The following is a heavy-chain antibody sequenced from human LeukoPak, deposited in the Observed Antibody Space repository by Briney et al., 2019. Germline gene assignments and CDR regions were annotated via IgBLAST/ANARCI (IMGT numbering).Heavy chain of an antibody. J-gene: IGHJ5*02. CDR1: GGSISSYY. D-gene: IGHD3-10*01. CDR2: IYYSGST. Sequence: SETLSLTCTVSGGSISSYYWSWLRQPPGKGLEWIGYIYYSGSTNYNPSLKSRVTISVDTSKNQFSLKLSSVTAADTAVYYCARLNGSGGGWFDPWGQGTLVTVSS. V-gene: IGHV4-59*08. CDR3: ARLNGSGGGWFDP.